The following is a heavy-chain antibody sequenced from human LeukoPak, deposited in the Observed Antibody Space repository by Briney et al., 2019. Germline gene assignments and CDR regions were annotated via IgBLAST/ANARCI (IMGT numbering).Heavy chain of an antibody. CDR3: ARVYSGSYSSTLTFDY. J-gene: IGHJ4*02. V-gene: IGHV4-59*07. Sequence: PSDTLSLTCTVSGGSISSYYWSWLRQPPGKGLEWIGYIYYSGSTNYNPSLKSPVTISVDPSKNQFSLKLSSVTAADTAVYYCARVYSGSYSSTLTFDYWGQGTLVNVSS. CDR2: IYYSGST. D-gene: IGHD3-10*01. CDR1: GGSISSYY.